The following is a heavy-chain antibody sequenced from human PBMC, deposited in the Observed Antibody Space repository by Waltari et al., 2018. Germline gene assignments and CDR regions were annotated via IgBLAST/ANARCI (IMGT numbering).Heavy chain of an antibody. Sequence: SGAEVKKPGASVKVSCKASGYTFTGYYMHWVRQAPGQGLEWMGRINPNSGGTNYAQKFQGRVTMTRDTSISTAYMELSRLRSDDTAVYYCARGLMVQGVITPPGYWGQGTLVTVSS. D-gene: IGHD3-10*01. V-gene: IGHV1-2*06. J-gene: IGHJ4*02. CDR2: INPNSGGT. CDR3: ARGLMVQGVITPPGY. CDR1: GYTFTGYY.